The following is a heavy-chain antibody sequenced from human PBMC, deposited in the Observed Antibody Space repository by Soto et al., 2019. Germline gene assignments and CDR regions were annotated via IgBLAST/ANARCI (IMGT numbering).Heavy chain of an antibody. Sequence: EVQLVESGGGLVQPGGSLRLSCAASGFTFSNYWMRWVRQAPGKGLEWVANIKQDGTEKNYVDSVRGRFTISRDNAKNSLDLQMNVLTAEDTAVYYCASVAIWGQGTLVTVSS. CDR1: GFTFSNYW. V-gene: IGHV3-7*01. J-gene: IGHJ4*02. D-gene: IGHD5-12*01. CDR3: ASVAI. CDR2: IKQDGTEK.